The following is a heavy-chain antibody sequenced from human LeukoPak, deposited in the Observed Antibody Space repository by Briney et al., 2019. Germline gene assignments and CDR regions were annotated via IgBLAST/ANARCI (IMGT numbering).Heavy chain of an antibody. V-gene: IGHV3-11*04. D-gene: IGHD6-13*01. CDR3: ARSPTGVRAVAGTEIGY. CDR2: ISSSGSTI. Sequence: PGGSLRLSCAASGFAFSDYYMTWIRQAPGKGLEWVSYISSSGSTIYYADSVKGRFTISRDNSKNTLYLQMNSLRVEDTAVYYCARSPTGVRAVAGTEIGYWGQGTLVTVSS. CDR1: GFAFSDYY. J-gene: IGHJ4*02.